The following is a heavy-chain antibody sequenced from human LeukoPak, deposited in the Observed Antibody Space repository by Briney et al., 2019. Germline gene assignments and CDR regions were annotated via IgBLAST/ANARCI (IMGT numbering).Heavy chain of an antibody. V-gene: IGHV3-23*01. CDR3: AKDLREDYYDAFDI. CDR1: GFTFSSYA. D-gene: IGHD3-10*01. J-gene: IGHJ3*02. Sequence: XGSLRLSCAASGFTFSSYAMRWVRQAPGKGLEGVSAISGSGGSTYYADSVKGRFTISRDNSKNTLYLQMNSLRAEDTAVYYCAKDLREDYYDAFDIWGQGTMVTVSS. CDR2: ISGSGGST.